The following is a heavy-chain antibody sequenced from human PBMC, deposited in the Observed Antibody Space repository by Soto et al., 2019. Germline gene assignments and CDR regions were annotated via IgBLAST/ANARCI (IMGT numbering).Heavy chain of an antibody. CDR3: ARDTRGAWIQPF. CDR2: ISSSGSTI. V-gene: IGHV3-48*03. D-gene: IGHD5-18*01. CDR1: GFTFSSYE. Sequence: EVQLVESGGGLVQPGGALRLSGAASGFTFSSYEMNWVRQAPGKGLEWVAYISSSGSTIYYADSVKGRFTISRDNAKNSLYLQMNSLRAEDTAVYYCARDTRGAWIQPFWGQGNLVTVSS. J-gene: IGHJ4*02.